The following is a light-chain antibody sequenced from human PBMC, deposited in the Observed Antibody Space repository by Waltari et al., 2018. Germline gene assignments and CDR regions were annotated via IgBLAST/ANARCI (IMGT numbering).Light chain of an antibody. J-gene: IGKJ1*01. CDR2: GAA. CDR3: QQYANSPRT. CDR1: HSVSSNN. Sequence: EIVLTQSPGTLSLSPGDRATLSCRASHSVSSNNLAWYQQKPGQAPRRLIYGAASRATGITDRFRGSGSGTDFTLTISRVEPEDVAVYYWQQYANSPRTFGQGTKVEIK. V-gene: IGKV3-20*01.